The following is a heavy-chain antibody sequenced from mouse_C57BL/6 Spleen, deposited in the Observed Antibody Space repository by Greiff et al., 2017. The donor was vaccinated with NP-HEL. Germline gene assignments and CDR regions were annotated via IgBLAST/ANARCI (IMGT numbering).Heavy chain of an antibody. CDR2: ICTGGST. Sequence: VQLVESGPGLVQPSPCLSITCTASGFSFTSYGVHWVRQSPGKGLEWLGVICTGGSTAYYAAFISSQSISKDNSKSQVFFKMNSLQADDTAIYYGARKGNYCGYFGYWGQGTTLTVSS. CDR1: GFSFTSYG. CDR3: ARKGNYCGYFGY. V-gene: IGHV2-2*01. J-gene: IGHJ2*01. D-gene: IGHD1-1*01.